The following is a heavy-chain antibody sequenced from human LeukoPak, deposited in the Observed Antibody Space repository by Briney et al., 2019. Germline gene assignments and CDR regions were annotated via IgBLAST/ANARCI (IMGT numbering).Heavy chain of an antibody. CDR2: IYYSGST. V-gene: IGHV4-39*07. J-gene: IGHJ5*02. Sequence: PSETLSLTCTVSGGSISSSSYYWGWIRQPPGEGLEWIGSIYYSGSTYYNPSLKSRVTISVDTSKNQFSLKLSSVTAADTAVYYCARVPEGSWSNWFDPWGQGTLVTVSS. CDR3: ARVPEGSWSNWFDP. CDR1: GGSISSSSYY. D-gene: IGHD6-13*01.